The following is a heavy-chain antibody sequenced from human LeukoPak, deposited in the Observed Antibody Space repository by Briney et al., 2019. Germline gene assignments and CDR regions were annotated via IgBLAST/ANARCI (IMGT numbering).Heavy chain of an antibody. CDR3: ARTYGDYFDY. Sequence: QPGGSLRLSCAASGFTFSSYSMNWVRQAPGKGLEWVSYISSSSSTIYYADSVKGRFTISRDNSKNTLYLQMNSLRAEDTAVYYCARTYGDYFDYWGQGTLVTVSS. D-gene: IGHD4/OR15-4a*01. J-gene: IGHJ4*02. V-gene: IGHV3-48*01. CDR2: ISSSSSTI. CDR1: GFTFSSYS.